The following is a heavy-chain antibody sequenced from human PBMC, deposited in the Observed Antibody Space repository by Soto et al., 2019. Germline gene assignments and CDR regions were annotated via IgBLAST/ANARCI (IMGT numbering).Heavy chain of an antibody. CDR3: ARGHLRHFGPHYYFDY. V-gene: IGHV4-34*01. J-gene: IGHJ4*02. CDR2: INHSGST. D-gene: IGHD3-9*01. CDR1: GGSFSGYY. Sequence: SETLSLTCAVYGGSFSGYYWSWIRQPPGKGLEWIGEINHSGSTNYNPSLKSRVTISVDTSKNQFSLKLSSVTAADTAVYYCARGHLRHFGPHYYFDYWGQGTLVTVSS.